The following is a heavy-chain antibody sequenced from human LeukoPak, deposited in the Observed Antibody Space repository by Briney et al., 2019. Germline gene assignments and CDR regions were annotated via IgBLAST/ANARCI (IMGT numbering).Heavy chain of an antibody. Sequence: ASVKVSCKASGYTFTSYYMHWVRQAPGQGLEWMGLINPSTGSTSSAQKFQGRVTMTTDTSTSTAYMELRSLRSDDTAVYYCARDYRLGFFGSSGYFPFDYWGQGTLVTVSS. CDR2: INPSTGST. V-gene: IGHV1-46*01. D-gene: IGHD3-22*01. CDR1: GYTFTSYY. J-gene: IGHJ4*02. CDR3: ARDYRLGFFGSSGYFPFDY.